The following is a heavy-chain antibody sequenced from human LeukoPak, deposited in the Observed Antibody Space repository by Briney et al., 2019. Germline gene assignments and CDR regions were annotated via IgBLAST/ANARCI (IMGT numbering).Heavy chain of an antibody. J-gene: IGHJ4*02. CDR1: GFTFSSYS. CDR2: ISSSSSTI. Sequence: GGSLRLSCAASGFTFSSYSMNWVRQAPGKGLEWVSYISSSSSTIYYADSVKGRFTISRDNSKNTLYLQMNSLRAEDTAVYYCAIAGDYGDYEGGFDYWGQGTLVTVSS. CDR3: AIAGDYGDYEGGFDY. V-gene: IGHV3-48*01. D-gene: IGHD4-17*01.